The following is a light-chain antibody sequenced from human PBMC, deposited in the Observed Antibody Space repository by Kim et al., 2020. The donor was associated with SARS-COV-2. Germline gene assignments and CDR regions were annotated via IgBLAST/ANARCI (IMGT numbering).Light chain of an antibody. CDR2: DTS. J-gene: IGKJ5*01. CDR3: QQYDNLPIT. V-gene: IGKV1-33*01. CDR1: QDVRNY. Sequence: DIQMTQSPSSLSASVGDKVTITCHASQDVRNYLNWYQQKSGKAPNLLIYDTSTLEAGVPSRFSGSGSGTDFTFTISSLQPEDIGTYYCQQYDNLPITVGQGTRLEIK.